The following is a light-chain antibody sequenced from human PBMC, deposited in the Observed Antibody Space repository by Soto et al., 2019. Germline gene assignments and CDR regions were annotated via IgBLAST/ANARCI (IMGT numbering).Light chain of an antibody. CDR1: QTIGSW. CDR3: PEYKSYSPYT. V-gene: IGKV1-5*03. CDR2: RAF. Sequence: DIQLTQFPSTLSASIGDRVTITCRATQTIGSWLAWYQQKPGKAPKLLIYRAFSLETGVPSRFSGSGSGTELTLTISSLQPDDFASYYCPEYKSYSPYTFGQGTRLEIK. J-gene: IGKJ2*01.